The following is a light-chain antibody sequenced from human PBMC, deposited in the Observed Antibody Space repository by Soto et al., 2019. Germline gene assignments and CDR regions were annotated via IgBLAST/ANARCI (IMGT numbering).Light chain of an antibody. CDR3: QHYKTYPLT. J-gene: IGKJ1*01. Sequence: DIQMTQSPSTLSASVGDRVTVTCRASQSISSWLAWYQQKAGKAPKLLIYKASALESGVPSRCSGSGSRTEFALTISSLEPEDFATYYSQHYKTYPLTFGQGTKVEIK. CDR1: QSISSW. CDR2: KAS. V-gene: IGKV1-5*03.